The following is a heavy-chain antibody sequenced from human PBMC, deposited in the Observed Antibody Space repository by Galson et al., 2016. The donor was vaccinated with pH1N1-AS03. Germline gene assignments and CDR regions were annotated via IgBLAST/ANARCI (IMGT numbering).Heavy chain of an antibody. V-gene: IGHV4-61*02. CDR2: LYTSGST. CDR1: GGSISSSGVYS. CDR3: ARASPLPSGYFDY. Sequence: TLSLTCAVSGGSISSSGVYSWSWIRQPAGKGLEWIGRLYTSGSTNYNPSLKSRVTISVDTSKNQSSLKLSSVTAADTAVYYCARASPLPSGYFDYWGQGTLVTVSS. J-gene: IGHJ4*02.